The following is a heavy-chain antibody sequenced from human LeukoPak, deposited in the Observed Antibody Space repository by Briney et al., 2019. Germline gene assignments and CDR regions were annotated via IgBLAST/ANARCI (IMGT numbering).Heavy chain of an antibody. CDR2: IKSKTDGGTT. Sequence: GGSLRLSCAASGFTFSNAWMSWVRQAPGKGLEWVGRIKSKTDGGTTDYAAPVKGRFTISRDDSKNTLYLQMNSLKTEDTAVYYCTTEMYYYDSSGYYGPLWDDYWGQGTLVTVSS. CDR1: GFTFSNAW. D-gene: IGHD3-22*01. J-gene: IGHJ4*02. CDR3: TTEMYYYDSSGYYGPLWDDY. V-gene: IGHV3-15*01.